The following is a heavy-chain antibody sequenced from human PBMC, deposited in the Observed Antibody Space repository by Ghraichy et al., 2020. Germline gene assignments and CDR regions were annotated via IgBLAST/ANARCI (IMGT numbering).Heavy chain of an antibody. J-gene: IGHJ4*02. V-gene: IGHV4-59*01. D-gene: IGHD3-16*01. CDR1: GGSISSYY. CDR3: ARGGGGSLSD. Sequence: SETLSLTCTVSGGSISSYYWSWIRQPPGKGLEWIGYIYYSGSTNYNPSLKSRVSISVDTSKNQFSLKLSSVTAADTAVYYCARGGGGSLSDWGQGTLVTVSS. CDR2: IYYSGST.